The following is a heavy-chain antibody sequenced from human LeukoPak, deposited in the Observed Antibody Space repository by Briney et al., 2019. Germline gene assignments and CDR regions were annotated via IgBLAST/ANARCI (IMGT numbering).Heavy chain of an antibody. J-gene: IGHJ4*02. CDR3: VRFVHDFWSGYDY. D-gene: IGHD3-3*01. V-gene: IGHV4-34*01. CDR1: GGSFSGYY. CDR2: INHSGST. Sequence: SETLSLTCAVYGGSFSGYYWSWIRQPPGKGLEWIGEINHSGSTNYNPSLKSRVTISVDTSKNQFSLKLSSVTAADTAVYYCVRFVHDFWSGYDYWGQGTLDTVSS.